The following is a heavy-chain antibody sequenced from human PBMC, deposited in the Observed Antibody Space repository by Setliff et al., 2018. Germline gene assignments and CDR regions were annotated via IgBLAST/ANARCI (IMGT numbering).Heavy chain of an antibody. Sequence: PSETLSLTCTVSGGSFTTYYWSWIRQSPGKGLEWIGYIYYSGSTNYNPSLKSRVSISVDTSKNQFSLRLTSVTAADTAVYFCAQGGYNSRSGYSAYYYDYWGQGALVTVSS. V-gene: IGHV4-59*01. D-gene: IGHD3-3*01. J-gene: IGHJ4*02. CDR2: IYYSGST. CDR1: GGSFTTYY. CDR3: AQGGYNSRSGYSAYYYDY.